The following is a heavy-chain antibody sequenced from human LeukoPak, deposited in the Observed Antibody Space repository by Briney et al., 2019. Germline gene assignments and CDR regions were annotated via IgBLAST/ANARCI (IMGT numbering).Heavy chain of an antibody. J-gene: IGHJ6*02. CDR1: GGSISSYY. V-gene: IGHV4-59*08. CDR2: VYYSGST. CDR3: ARLDSTYGNYGMDV. Sequence: SETLSLTCTVSGGSISSYYWSWIRQPPGKGLKWIGYVYYSGSTNYNPSLKSRVTISVDTSKKYFSLKLSSVTAADTAVYFCARLDSTYGNYGMDVWGQGTTVTVSS. D-gene: IGHD3-10*01.